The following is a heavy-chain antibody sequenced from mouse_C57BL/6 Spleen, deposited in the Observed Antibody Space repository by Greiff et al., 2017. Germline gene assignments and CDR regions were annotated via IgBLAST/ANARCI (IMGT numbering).Heavy chain of an antibody. V-gene: IGHV1-39*01. CDR3: ARELGWGFDY. CDR1: GYSFTDYN. CDR2: INPNYGTT. J-gene: IGHJ2*01. D-gene: IGHD4-1*01. Sequence: VQLQQSGPELVKPGASVKISCTASGYSFTDYNMNWVKQRTGKSLEWIGVINPNYGTTSYSQKFRGKATLTVDQAASTAYMQLNSLTSEASAVYYCARELGWGFDYWGQGTTLTVSS.